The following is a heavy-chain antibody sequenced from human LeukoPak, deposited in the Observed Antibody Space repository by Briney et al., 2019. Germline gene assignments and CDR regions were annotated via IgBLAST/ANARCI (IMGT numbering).Heavy chain of an antibody. V-gene: IGHV4-59*01. CDR1: GFTFSSYE. CDR2: IYYSGST. J-gene: IGHJ4*02. Sequence: GSLRLCCAASGFTFSSYEMNWVRHAPGKGLEWIGYIYYSGSTNYNPSLKSRVTISVDTSKNQFSLKLSSVTAADTAVYYCARWRLALEHLDYWGQGVLVTVSS. D-gene: IGHD1/OR15-1a*01. CDR3: ARWRLALEHLDY.